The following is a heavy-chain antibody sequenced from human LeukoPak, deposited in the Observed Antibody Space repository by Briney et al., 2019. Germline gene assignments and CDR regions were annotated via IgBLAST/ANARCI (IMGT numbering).Heavy chain of an antibody. D-gene: IGHD3-22*01. CDR2: INHSGST. CDR3: ARGPNYTYYYDSSGYYLNY. Sequence: SETLSLTCAVYGGSFSGYYWSWIRQPPGKGLEWIGEINHSGSTNYNPSLKSRVTISVDTSKNQFSLKLSSVTAADTAVYYCARGPNYTYYYDSSGYYLNYWAQGTLVTVSS. V-gene: IGHV4-34*01. J-gene: IGHJ4*02. CDR1: GGSFSGYY.